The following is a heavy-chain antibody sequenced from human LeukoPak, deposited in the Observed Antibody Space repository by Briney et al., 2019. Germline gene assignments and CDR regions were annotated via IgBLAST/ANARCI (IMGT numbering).Heavy chain of an antibody. CDR3: ARVTYSGGWTNTDY. CDR1: GGSISSYY. J-gene: IGHJ4*02. Sequence: SETLSLTCTVSGGSISSYYWSWIRQPPGKGLEWIGYIYHSGSTNYNPSLKSRVTVSVDTSKNQFSLKLSSVTAADTAVYYCARVTYSGGWTNTDYWGQGTLVTVSS. CDR2: IYHSGST. D-gene: IGHD6-19*01. V-gene: IGHV4-59*01.